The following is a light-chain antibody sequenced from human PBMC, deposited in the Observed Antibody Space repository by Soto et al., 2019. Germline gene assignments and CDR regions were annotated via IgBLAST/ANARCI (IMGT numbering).Light chain of an antibody. CDR1: QDISRW. CDR2: VAS. Sequence: DIEMTQSPSYVSASVGDSVTITCRASQDISRWLAWYQQKPGKAPKLLIYVASSLQSGVPSRFSGRGSGTGFTLTISSLQTEDVATYYCQQAGSYPYTFGQGTKLDI. CDR3: QQAGSYPYT. J-gene: IGKJ2*01. V-gene: IGKV1-12*01.